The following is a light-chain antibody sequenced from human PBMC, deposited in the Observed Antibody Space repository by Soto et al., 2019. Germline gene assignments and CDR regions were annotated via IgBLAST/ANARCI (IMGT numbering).Light chain of an antibody. V-gene: IGKV1-33*01. Sequence: DIQMTQSPSSLSASVGDRVTITCQASQDISNYLNWYQQKPGKAPKLLIYDASNLETGVPSRLSGSGSGTDFTFSITSLQAEDIATYYCQQYDNLSLTFGGGTKVEIK. CDR2: DAS. J-gene: IGKJ4*01. CDR1: QDISNY. CDR3: QQYDNLSLT.